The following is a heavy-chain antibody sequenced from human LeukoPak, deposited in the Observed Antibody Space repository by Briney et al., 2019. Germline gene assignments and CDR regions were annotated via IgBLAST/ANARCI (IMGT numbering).Heavy chain of an antibody. D-gene: IGHD2-8*01. CDR3: ARDCTNGVCYGTDFDY. Sequence: PGRSLRLSCAASGFTFSSYGMHWVRQAPGKGLEWVAVIWYDGSNKYYADSVKGRFTISRDNSKNTLYLQMNSLRAEDTAVYYCARDCTNGVCYGTDFDYWGQGTLVTVCS. CDR2: IWYDGSNK. V-gene: IGHV3-33*08. CDR1: GFTFSSYG. J-gene: IGHJ4*02.